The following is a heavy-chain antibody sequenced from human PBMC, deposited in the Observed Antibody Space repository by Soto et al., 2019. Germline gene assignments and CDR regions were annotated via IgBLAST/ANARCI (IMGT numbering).Heavy chain of an antibody. J-gene: IGHJ4*02. CDR1: GFTINTYG. CDR3: AKDPKATGTHY. Sequence: PGGSLRLSCAASGFTINTYGMHWVRQAPGKGLEWVSVITYDGGNKYYADSVKGRFSISRDNSRNTLYLQMYSLRAEDTAVYYCAKDPKATGTHYWGRGTLVTVSS. V-gene: IGHV3-30*18. CDR2: ITYDGGNK. D-gene: IGHD1-1*01.